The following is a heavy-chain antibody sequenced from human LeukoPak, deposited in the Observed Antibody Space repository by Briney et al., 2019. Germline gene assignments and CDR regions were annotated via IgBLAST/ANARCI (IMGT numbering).Heavy chain of an antibody. D-gene: IGHD2-15*01. CDR3: ARGGGEGDYYYGMDV. V-gene: IGHV1-3*01. CDR1: GYTFTSYA. J-gene: IGHJ6*02. Sequence: GASVKVSCKASGYTFTSYAMHWVRQAPGQRLEWMGWINAGNGNTKYSQKFQGRVTITRDTSASTAYMELSSLRSEDTAVYYCARGGGEGDYYYGMDVWGQGTTVTVSS. CDR2: INAGNGNT.